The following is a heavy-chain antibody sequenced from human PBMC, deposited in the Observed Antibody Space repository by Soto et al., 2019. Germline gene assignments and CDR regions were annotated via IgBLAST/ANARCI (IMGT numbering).Heavy chain of an antibody. CDR1: GFKFNTYT. Sequence: EVQLVESGGGLVKPGGSRRLSCSASGFKFNTYTMDWVRQAPGRGLEWVSSISSVSSFIFYADSVKGRFTISRDNAKNSLYLQMDSLRVEDTAVYYCARDSGWLDYWGQGVLVTVSS. CDR3: ARDSGWLDY. J-gene: IGHJ4*02. D-gene: IGHD6-19*01. CDR2: ISSVSSFI. V-gene: IGHV3-21*02.